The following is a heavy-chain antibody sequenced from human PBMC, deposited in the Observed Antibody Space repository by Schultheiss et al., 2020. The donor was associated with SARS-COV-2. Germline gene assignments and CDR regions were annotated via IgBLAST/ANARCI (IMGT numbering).Heavy chain of an antibody. J-gene: IGHJ6*02. V-gene: IGHV4-59*01. CDR1: GGSISSYY. Sequence: SETLSLTCTVSGGSISSYYWSWIRQPPGKGLEWIGYIYYSGSTYYNPSLKSRVTISVDTSKNQFSLKLSSVTAADTAVYYCARVSGRREPGYYYYYGMDVWGQGTTVTVSS. CDR2: IYYSGST. D-gene: IGHD1-14*01. CDR3: ARVSGRREPGYYYYYGMDV.